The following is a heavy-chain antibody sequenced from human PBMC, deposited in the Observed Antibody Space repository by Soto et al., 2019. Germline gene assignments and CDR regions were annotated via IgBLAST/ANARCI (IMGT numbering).Heavy chain of an antibody. D-gene: IGHD5-18*01. J-gene: IGHJ4*02. CDR2: IIPIFGTA. Sequence: SVKVSFTASGGTFSSYAISWVRQAPGQGLEWMGGIIPIFGTANYAQKFQGRVTITADKSTSTAYMELSSLRSEDTAVYYCARGGSYGYSDYWGQGTLVTVSS. V-gene: IGHV1-69*06. CDR3: ARGGSYGYSDY. CDR1: GGTFSSYA.